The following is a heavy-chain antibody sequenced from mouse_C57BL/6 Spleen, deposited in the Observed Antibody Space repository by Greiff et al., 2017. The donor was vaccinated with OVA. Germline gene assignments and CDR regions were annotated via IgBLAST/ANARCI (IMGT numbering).Heavy chain of an antibody. CDR3: ARSGSNYEAWFAY. Sequence: EVQLQQSGPELVKPGASVKIPCKASGYTFTDYNMDWVKQSHGKSLEWIGDINPNNGVTIYNQKFKGKATLTVDKSSSTAYMELRSLTSEDTAVYYCARSGSNYEAWFAYWGQGTLVTVSA. V-gene: IGHV1-18*01. J-gene: IGHJ3*01. CDR1: GYTFTDYN. D-gene: IGHD2-5*01. CDR2: INPNNGVT.